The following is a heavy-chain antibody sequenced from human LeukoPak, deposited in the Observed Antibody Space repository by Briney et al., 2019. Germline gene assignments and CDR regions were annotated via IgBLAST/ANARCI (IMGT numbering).Heavy chain of an antibody. Sequence: GGSLRLSCVVSGFTFSSYHMNWVRQAPGKGLECVSSISTSSSSYIYYADSVTGRFTISRDNAKNSLYLQMNSLRAEDTAVYYCARRASTERGHSYGLNSWGKGTLVTVSS. D-gene: IGHD5-18*01. V-gene: IGHV3-21*01. J-gene: IGHJ4*02. CDR1: GFTFSSYH. CDR3: ARRASTERGHSYGLNS. CDR2: ISTSSSSYI.